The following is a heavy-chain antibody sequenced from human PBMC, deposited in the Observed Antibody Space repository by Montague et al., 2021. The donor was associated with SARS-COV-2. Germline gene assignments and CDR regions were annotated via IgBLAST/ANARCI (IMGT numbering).Heavy chain of an antibody. D-gene: IGHD3-10*01. CDR1: GGSISSSSYY. CDR2: IYYSGST. V-gene: IGHV4-39*01. Sequence: SETLSLTCTVSGGSISSSSYYWGWLRQPPGRGLEWIGSIYYSGSTYNNPSLKRRVTISVATSKNQSSLKLSSVTAADTAVYYCVRRADYYGSGSYPSWGQGTLVTVSS. J-gene: IGHJ4*02. CDR3: VRRADYYGSGSYPS.